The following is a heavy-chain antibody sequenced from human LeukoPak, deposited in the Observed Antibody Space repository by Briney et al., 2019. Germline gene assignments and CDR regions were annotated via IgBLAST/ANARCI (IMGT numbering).Heavy chain of an antibody. CDR1: GYTFTSYG. Sequence: ASVKVSCKASGYTFTSYGISWVRQAPGQGLEWMGWISAYNGNTNYAQKLQGRVTMTTDTSTSTAYMELRSLRSDDTAVYYCARDVFSWGYYYCMDVWGKGTTVTVSS. V-gene: IGHV1-18*01. D-gene: IGHD3-16*01. CDR2: ISAYNGNT. J-gene: IGHJ6*03. CDR3: ARDVFSWGYYYCMDV.